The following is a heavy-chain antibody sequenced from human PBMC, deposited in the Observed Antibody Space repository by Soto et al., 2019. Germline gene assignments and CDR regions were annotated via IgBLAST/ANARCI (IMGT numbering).Heavy chain of an antibody. D-gene: IGHD2-2*01. CDR1: GYTFTSYY. CDR3: ARRNCKSTSCFFDY. V-gene: IGHV1-46*01. J-gene: IGHJ4*02. Sequence: SVKVSCKASGYTFTSYYMHWVRQAPGQGLEWMGIINPGGDSTSYAQKFQGRVSMTRDTSTSTIYMELSSLRYEDTAVYYCARRNCKSTSCFFDYWGQGTLVTVSS. CDR2: INPGGDST.